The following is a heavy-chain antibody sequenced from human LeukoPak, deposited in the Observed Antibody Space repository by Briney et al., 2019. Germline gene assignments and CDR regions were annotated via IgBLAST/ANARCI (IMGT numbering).Heavy chain of an antibody. J-gene: IGHJ4*02. V-gene: IGHV3-48*03. Sequence: PRGSLRLSCAASGFTFSSYEMNWVRQAPGKGLEWVSYISSSGSTIYYADSVKGRFTISRDNAKNSLYLQMNSLRAEDTAVYYCARDYGGSSPFDYWGQGTLVTVSS. CDR2: ISSSGSTI. CDR1: GFTFSSYE. D-gene: IGHD4-23*01. CDR3: ARDYGGSSPFDY.